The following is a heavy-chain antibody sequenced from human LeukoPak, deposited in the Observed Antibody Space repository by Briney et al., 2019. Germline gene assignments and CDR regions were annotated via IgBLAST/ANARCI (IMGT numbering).Heavy chain of an antibody. CDR1: GFTFSSYA. CDR3: ARGTVAGTRFSDAFDI. D-gene: IGHD6-19*01. V-gene: IGHV3-64*01. Sequence: GGSLRLSCAASGFTFSSYAMHWVRQAPGKGLEYVSAISSNGGSTYYANSVKGRFTISRDNSKNTLYLQMGSLRAEDMAVYYCARGTVAGTRFSDAFDIWGQGTMVTVSS. CDR2: ISSNGGST. J-gene: IGHJ3*02.